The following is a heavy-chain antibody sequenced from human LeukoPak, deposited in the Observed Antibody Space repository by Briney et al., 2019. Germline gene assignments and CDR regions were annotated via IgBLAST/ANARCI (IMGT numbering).Heavy chain of an antibody. D-gene: IGHD6-19*01. J-gene: IGHJ4*02. V-gene: IGHV3-23*01. CDR2: ISGSGGST. Sequence: GGSLTLSCVASGFTFSSYAMSCVRHAPGKGLEWVSGISGSGGSTYYADSVKGRFTISRDNSKNTLFLQMNSLRAEDTAVYYCAKETYSSGWYPYFDYWGQGTLVTVSS. CDR3: AKETYSSGWYPYFDY. CDR1: GFTFSSYA.